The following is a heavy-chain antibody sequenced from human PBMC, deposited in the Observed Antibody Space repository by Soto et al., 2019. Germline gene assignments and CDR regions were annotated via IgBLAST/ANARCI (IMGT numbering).Heavy chain of an antibody. V-gene: IGHV4-4*02. CDR1: GGSISSSSW. D-gene: IGHD6-19*01. Sequence: SETLSLTCAVSGGSISSSSWWSWVRQPPGKGLEWIGEIYHTGNTNYNPSLESRVTISVDKSKNQFSLNLSSVTAADTAVYYCARGGHSSGWYWWFDPWGQGTLVTVSS. J-gene: IGHJ5*02. CDR2: IYHTGNT. CDR3: ARGGHSSGWYWWFDP.